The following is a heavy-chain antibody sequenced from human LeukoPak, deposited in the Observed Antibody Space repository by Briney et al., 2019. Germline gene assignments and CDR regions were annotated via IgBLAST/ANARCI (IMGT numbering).Heavy chain of an antibody. V-gene: IGHV3-33*06. CDR2: IWYDGSNK. Sequence: PGRSLRLSCAASGFTFSSYGMHWVRQAPGKGLEWVALIWYDGSNKYYADSVKGRFTISRDNSKNTLYVQVNSLRAEDTAVYYCAKDYSRSDDSGTEKDLPFDYWGQGTLVTVSS. CDR3: AKDYSRSDDSGTEKDLPFDY. CDR1: GFTFSSYG. D-gene: IGHD3-10*01. J-gene: IGHJ4*02.